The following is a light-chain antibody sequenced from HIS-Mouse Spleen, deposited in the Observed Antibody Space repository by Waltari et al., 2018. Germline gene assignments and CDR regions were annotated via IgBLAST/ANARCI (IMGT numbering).Light chain of an antibody. Sequence: SYELTQPLSVSVALGQTARITCGGNHIGRNKLHGYQQKPGQAPVLVIYRDSNRPSGIPERFSGSNSGNTATLTIGRAEAGDEADYYCQVWDSSTWVFGGGTKLTVL. V-gene: IGLV3-9*01. J-gene: IGLJ3*02. CDR1: HIGRNK. CDR3: QVWDSSTWV. CDR2: RDS.